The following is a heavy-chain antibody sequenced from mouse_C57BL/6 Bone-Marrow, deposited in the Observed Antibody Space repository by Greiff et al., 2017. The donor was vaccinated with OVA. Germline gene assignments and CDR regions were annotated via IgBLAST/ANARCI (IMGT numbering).Heavy chain of an antibody. Sequence: VQLQQSGPELVKPGASVKISCKASGYAFSSSWMNWVKQRPGKGLEWIGRIYPGDGDTNYNGKFKGKATLTADKSSSTAYMQLSSLTSEDSAVYFCARSRYGSAEDYWGQGTTLTVSS. CDR2: IYPGDGDT. CDR1: GYAFSSSW. CDR3: ARSRYGSAEDY. D-gene: IGHD1-1*01. V-gene: IGHV1-82*01. J-gene: IGHJ2*01.